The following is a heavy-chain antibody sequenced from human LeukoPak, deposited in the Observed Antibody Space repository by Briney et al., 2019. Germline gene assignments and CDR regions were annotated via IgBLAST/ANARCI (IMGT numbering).Heavy chain of an antibody. Sequence: ASVKVSCKASGYTFTSYDINWVRQAPGHGLEWMGIISPSGAITSYAQKFQGRVTMTSDMSTRTVYMELSSLRSEDTAVYYCARVRDGYNDAYDIWGQGTMVTVSS. CDR3: ARVRDGYNDAYDI. D-gene: IGHD5-24*01. J-gene: IGHJ3*02. CDR2: ISPSGAIT. CDR1: GYTFTSYD. V-gene: IGHV1-46*01.